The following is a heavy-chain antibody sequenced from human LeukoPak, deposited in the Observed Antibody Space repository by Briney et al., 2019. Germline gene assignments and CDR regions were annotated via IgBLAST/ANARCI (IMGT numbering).Heavy chain of an antibody. CDR2: INHSGST. Sequence: PSETLSLTCAVYGGSSTGYFWSWIRQAPGKGLDWIGEINHSGSTNYNPSLKSRVSILVDTSKSQFSLKLSSVTAADMAVYYCARRYHDAGSPLNDWGRGILVTVSS. V-gene: IGHV4-34*01. J-gene: IGHJ4*02. CDR1: GGSSTGYF. D-gene: IGHD3-10*01. CDR3: ARRYHDAGSPLND.